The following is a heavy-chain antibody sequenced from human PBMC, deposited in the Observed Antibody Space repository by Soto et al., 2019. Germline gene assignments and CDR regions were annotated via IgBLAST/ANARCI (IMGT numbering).Heavy chain of an antibody. Sequence: ASVKVSCKASGYTFTSYGISWVRQAPGQGLEWMGWISAYNGNTNYAQKLQGRVTMTTDTSTSTAYMELRSLRSDDTAVYYCASNIAARFPRDYYYYYGMDVWGQGTTVTVSS. CDR1: GYTFTSYG. J-gene: IGHJ6*02. D-gene: IGHD6-6*01. CDR3: ASNIAARFPRDYYYYYGMDV. CDR2: ISAYNGNT. V-gene: IGHV1-18*01.